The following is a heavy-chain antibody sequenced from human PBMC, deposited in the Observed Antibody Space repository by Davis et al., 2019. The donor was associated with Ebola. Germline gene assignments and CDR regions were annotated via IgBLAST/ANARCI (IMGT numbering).Heavy chain of an antibody. V-gene: IGHV3-48*01. CDR1: GFTFSSFA. CDR2: ISSSSSTI. Sequence: GESLKISCSASGFTFSSFAMHWVRQAPGKGLEWVSYISSSSSTIYYADFVKGRFTISRDNAKNSLYLQMNSLRAEDTAVYYCARGLIGYYYYYGMDVWGKGTTVTVSS. D-gene: IGHD3-22*01. CDR3: ARGLIGYYYYYGMDV. J-gene: IGHJ6*04.